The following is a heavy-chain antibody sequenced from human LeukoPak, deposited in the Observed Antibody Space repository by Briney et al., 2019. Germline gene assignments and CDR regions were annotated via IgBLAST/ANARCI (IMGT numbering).Heavy chain of an antibody. CDR3: ARVKYCSSTSCLSYYYYYMDV. CDR2: IYYSGST. J-gene: IGHJ6*03. V-gene: IGHV4-61*01. Sequence: SETLSLTCTVSGGSLSSSSYYWSWTRQPPGKGLEWIGDIYYSGSTNYNPSLKSRVTISVDTSKNQFSLKLSSVTAADTAVYYCARVKYCSSTSCLSYYYYYMDVWGKGTTVTVSS. CDR1: GGSLSSSSYY. D-gene: IGHD2-2*01.